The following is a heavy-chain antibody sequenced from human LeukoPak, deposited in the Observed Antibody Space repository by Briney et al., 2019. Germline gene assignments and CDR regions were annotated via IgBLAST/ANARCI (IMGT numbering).Heavy chain of an antibody. CDR3: ARDQAATNTQVRFCLD. D-gene: IGHD3-9*01. CDR2: INPNGGGT. Sequence: ASVKVSCQASGYTFTGFYVHWVRQAPGQGLEWMGWINPNGGGTNYAQKFQGRVTMTRDTSISTAYMELSRLRSDDTAVYYCARDQAATNTQVRFCLDWGQGTLVTVSS. V-gene: IGHV1-2*02. J-gene: IGHJ4*02. CDR1: GYTFTGFY.